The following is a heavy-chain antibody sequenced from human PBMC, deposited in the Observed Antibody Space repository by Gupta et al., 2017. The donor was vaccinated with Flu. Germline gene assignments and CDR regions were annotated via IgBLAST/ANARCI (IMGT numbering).Heavy chain of an antibody. CDR3: SRGETGPSPPGRNDC. V-gene: IGHV3-72*01. CDR2: MRNKANNCTT. Sequence: EVRLVESGGGLVQPGGSLRLCCVVSGVTFSEHYLDWIRKAPGKGLGWVGRMRNKANNCTTEYAPSVKDIFTIPVDDSKDSLYLQMNRLNNGDTAVYYCSRGETGPSPPGRNDCWGQGTLVTVPS. J-gene: IGHJ4*02. D-gene: IGHD2-8*02. CDR1: GVTFSEHY.